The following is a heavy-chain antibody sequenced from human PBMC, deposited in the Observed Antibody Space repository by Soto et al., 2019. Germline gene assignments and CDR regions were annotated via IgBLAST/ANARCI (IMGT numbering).Heavy chain of an antibody. CDR2: INHSGST. D-gene: IGHD3-10*01. CDR1: GGSFSGYY. Sequence: PSETLSLTCAVYGGSFSGYYWSWIRQPPGKGLEWIGEINHSGSTNYNPSLKSRVTISVDTSKNQFSLKLSSVTAADTAVYYCARVGYYYGSGSYYRYSDYWGQGTLVTVSS. CDR3: ARVGYYYGSGSYYRYSDY. V-gene: IGHV4-34*01. J-gene: IGHJ4*02.